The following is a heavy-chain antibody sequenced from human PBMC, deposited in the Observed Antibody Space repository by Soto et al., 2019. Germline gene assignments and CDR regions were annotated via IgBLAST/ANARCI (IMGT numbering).Heavy chain of an antibody. V-gene: IGHV3-23*01. Sequence: AGGSLRLSCAVSGFTFRNHAMHWVRQAPGKGLQWVSGISGGGDNTFYADSVKGRFTISRDNSMSTLYLHMTNLRAEDTAVYYCAKDGNWLDVYFDVWGQGTPVTVSS. CDR3: AKDGNWLDVYFDV. CDR2: ISGGGDNT. CDR1: GFTFRNHA. J-gene: IGHJ4*02. D-gene: IGHD6-19*01.